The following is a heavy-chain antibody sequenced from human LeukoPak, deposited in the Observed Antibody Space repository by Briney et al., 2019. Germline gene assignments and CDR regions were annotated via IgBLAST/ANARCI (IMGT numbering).Heavy chain of an antibody. CDR1: GFTFRSYN. J-gene: IGHJ4*02. CDR3: ARDHQWSFDS. CDR2: ITTSNTI. V-gene: IGHV3-48*02. D-gene: IGHD2-15*01. Sequence: GGSLRLSCAASGFTFRSYNMAWVRQAPGKGLEWLSYITTSNTINYADSVKGRFTMSRDNAKNSLYLQMNSLRDEDTAVYYCARDHQWSFDSWGQGTLVTVSS.